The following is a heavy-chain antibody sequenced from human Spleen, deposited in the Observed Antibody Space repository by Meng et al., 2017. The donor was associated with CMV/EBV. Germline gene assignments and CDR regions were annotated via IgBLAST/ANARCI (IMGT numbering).Heavy chain of an antibody. Sequence: HLQLQESGPGLVKPSETLSLTCTVPGGSISSSSYYWGWSRQPPGKGLEWIGSIYYSGSTYYNPSLKSRVTISVDTSKNQFSLKLSSVTAADTAVYYCARGRYFTTTLDYWGQGTLVTVSS. J-gene: IGHJ4*02. CDR1: GGSISSSSYY. V-gene: IGHV4-39*07. CDR3: ARGRYFTTTLDY. D-gene: IGHD4-17*01. CDR2: IYYSGST.